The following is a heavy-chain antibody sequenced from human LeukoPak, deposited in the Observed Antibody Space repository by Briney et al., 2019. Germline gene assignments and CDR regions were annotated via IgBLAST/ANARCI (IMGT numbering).Heavy chain of an antibody. V-gene: IGHV3-48*03. Sequence: GGSLRLSCAASGFTFSSYEMNWVRQAPGKGLEWVSYISSSGSTIYYADSVKGRFTISRDNAKNSLYLQMNSLRAEDTAVYYCARDPYSGAYYEGYYYYYMDVWGKGTTVTVSS. CDR2: ISSSGSTI. CDR1: GFTFSSYE. J-gene: IGHJ6*03. CDR3: ARDPYSGAYYEGYYYYYMDV. D-gene: IGHD1-26*01.